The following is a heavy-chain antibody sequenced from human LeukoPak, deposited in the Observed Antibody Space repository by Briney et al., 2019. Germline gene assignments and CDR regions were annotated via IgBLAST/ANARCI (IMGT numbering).Heavy chain of an antibody. D-gene: IGHD6-13*01. Sequence: GGPLRLSFAASGFTFSSYSMNWFRQAPGKGLEGVSSISSSSSTIYYADSVKGRFTISRDNAKNSLYLQMNSLRAEDTAVYYCARGGTAAGHRDYFDYWGQGTLVTVSS. CDR1: GFTFSSYS. CDR3: ARGGTAAGHRDYFDY. CDR2: ISSSSSTI. V-gene: IGHV3-48*01. J-gene: IGHJ4*02.